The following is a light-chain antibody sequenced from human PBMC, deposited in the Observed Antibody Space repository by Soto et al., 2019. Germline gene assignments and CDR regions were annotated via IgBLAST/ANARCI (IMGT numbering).Light chain of an antibody. CDR1: QGINNS. CDR3: QQFSTYPFT. Sequence: IQLTQSPSSLSASVGDRVTITCRASQGINNSLAWYQQKPGKAPKLLIYDASTLQGGVPSRFSGSGSGTDFTLTISSLQPEDFALYYCQQFSTYPFTFGGGTKVEIK. CDR2: DAS. V-gene: IGKV1-9*01. J-gene: IGKJ4*01.